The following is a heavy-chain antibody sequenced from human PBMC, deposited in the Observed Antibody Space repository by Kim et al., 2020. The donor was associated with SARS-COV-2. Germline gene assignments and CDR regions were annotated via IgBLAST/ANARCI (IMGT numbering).Heavy chain of an antibody. CDR2: GST. Sequence: GSTSYADSGKGRFTISRDNSKNTLYLQMSSLRAEDTAVYYCVKGSDYSDYWGQGTLVTVSS. V-gene: IGHV3-64D*09. D-gene: IGHD3-22*01. CDR3: VKGSDYSDY. J-gene: IGHJ4*02.